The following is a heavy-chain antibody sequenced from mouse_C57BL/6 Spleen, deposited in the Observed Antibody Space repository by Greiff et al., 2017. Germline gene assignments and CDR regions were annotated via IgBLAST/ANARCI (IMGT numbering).Heavy chain of an antibody. J-gene: IGHJ4*01. CDR3: AREGLRYAMDY. V-gene: IGHV1-82*01. D-gene: IGHD2-4*01. Sequence: VQLQQSGPELVKPGASVKISCKASGYAFSSSWMNWVKQRPGKGLEWIGRIYPGDGDTNCNGKFKGKATLTADKSSSTAYMQLSSLTSEDSAVYFCAREGLRYAMDYWGQGTSVTVSS. CDR2: IYPGDGDT. CDR1: GYAFSSSW.